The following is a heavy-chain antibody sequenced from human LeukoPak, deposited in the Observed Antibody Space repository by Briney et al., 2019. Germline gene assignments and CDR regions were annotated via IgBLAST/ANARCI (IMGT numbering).Heavy chain of an antibody. D-gene: IGHD1-26*01. Sequence: SETLSLTCTVSGGSISSGGYYWSWIRQHPGKGLEWIGYIYYSGSTYYNPSLKSRVTISVDTSKNQFSLKLSSVTAADTAVYYCARQDNRWDYYFDYWGQGTLVTVSS. CDR3: ARQDNRWDYYFDY. CDR2: IYYSGST. V-gene: IGHV4-31*03. J-gene: IGHJ4*02. CDR1: GGSISSGGYY.